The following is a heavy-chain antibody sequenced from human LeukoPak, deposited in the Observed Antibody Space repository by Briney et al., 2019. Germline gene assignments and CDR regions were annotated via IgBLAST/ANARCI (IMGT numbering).Heavy chain of an antibody. J-gene: IGHJ3*02. D-gene: IGHD5-24*01. V-gene: IGHV1-69*05. Sequence: ASVKVSCKASGGTFSSYAISWVRQAPGQGLEWMGRIIPIFGTANYAQKFQGRVTITTDESTSTAYMELSSLRSEDTAVYYCARDREMATMSGFSAFDIWGQGTMVTVSS. CDR3: ARDREMATMSGFSAFDI. CDR1: GGTFSSYA. CDR2: IIPIFGTA.